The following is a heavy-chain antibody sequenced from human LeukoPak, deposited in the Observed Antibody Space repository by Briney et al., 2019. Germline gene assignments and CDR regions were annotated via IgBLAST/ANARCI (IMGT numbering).Heavy chain of an antibody. CDR1: GGSISSYY. CDR2: IYYSGST. J-gene: IGHJ6*02. CDR3: ARYTVNYYGMAV. V-gene: IGHV4-59*01. Sequence: SETLSLTCTVSGGSISSYYWSWIRQPPGKGLEWIGYIYYSGSTNYNPSLKSRVTISVDTSKNQFSLKLSSVTAADTAVYYCARYTVNYYGMAVWGQGTTVTVSS.